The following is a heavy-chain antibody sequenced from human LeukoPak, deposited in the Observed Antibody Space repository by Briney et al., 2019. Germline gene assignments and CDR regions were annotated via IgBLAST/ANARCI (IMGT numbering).Heavy chain of an antibody. CDR3: ARERGYAQDGMDV. D-gene: IGHD5-12*01. CDR2: ISSSSSTI. CDR1: GFTFSSYS. J-gene: IGHJ6*02. V-gene: IGHV3-48*04. Sequence: GGSLRLSCAASGFTFSSYSMNWVRQAPGKGLEWVSYISSSSSTIYYADSVKGRFTISRDNAKNSLYLQMNSLRAEDTAVYYCARERGYAQDGMDVWGQGTTVTVSS.